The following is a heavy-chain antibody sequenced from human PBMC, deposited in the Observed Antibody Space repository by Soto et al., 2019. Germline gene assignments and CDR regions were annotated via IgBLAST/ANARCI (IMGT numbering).Heavy chain of an antibody. CDR2: IYWDDDH. V-gene: IGHV2-5*02. CDR3: AREMYYSTYFDS. D-gene: IGHD3-10*01. Sequence: QITLKESGPTLVRPTQTLTLTCTFSGFSLSTNGVGVGWIRQPPGKALEWLALIYWDDDHRYSPSLKTRLTITKDTSENQVVLTMTKFDPADTATYYCAREMYYSTYFDSWGQGTLVTVSS. CDR1: GFSLSTNGVG. J-gene: IGHJ4*02.